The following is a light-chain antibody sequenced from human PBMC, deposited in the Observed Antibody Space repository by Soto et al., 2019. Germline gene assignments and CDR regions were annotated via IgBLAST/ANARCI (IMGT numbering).Light chain of an antibody. CDR3: QHYGISPPWT. V-gene: IGKV3-20*01. CDR1: QSVDSNY. Sequence: EIVLTQSPGTLSLSPGEEATLSCRASQSVDSNYLAWYQQKPGQTPRLIIYGASGRADGIPHRFSGSGFGTDFTLTISKVEPEDFAVYYCQHYGISPPWTFGQGTKVDIK. J-gene: IGKJ1*01. CDR2: GAS.